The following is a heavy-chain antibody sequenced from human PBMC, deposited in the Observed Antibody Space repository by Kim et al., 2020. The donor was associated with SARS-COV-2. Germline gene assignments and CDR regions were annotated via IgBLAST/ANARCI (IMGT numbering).Heavy chain of an antibody. V-gene: IGHV3-23*01. D-gene: IGHD2-2*01. CDR2: ISGSGGST. J-gene: IGHJ6*02. Sequence: GGSLRLSCAASGFTFSSYAMSWVRQAPGKGLEWVSAISGSGGSTYYADSVKGRFTISRDNSKNTLYLQMNSLRAEDTAVYYCAKGEVPAAMGGYYYYGMDVWGQGTTVTVSS. CDR3: AKGEVPAAMGGYYYYGMDV. CDR1: GFTFSSYA.